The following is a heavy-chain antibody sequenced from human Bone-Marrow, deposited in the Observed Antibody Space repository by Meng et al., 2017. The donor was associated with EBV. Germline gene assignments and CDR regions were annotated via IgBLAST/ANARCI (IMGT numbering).Heavy chain of an antibody. CDR1: GASISSTTYY. V-gene: IGHV4-39*07. J-gene: IGHJ4*02. D-gene: IGHD5-18*01. CDR2: MSYSSRTT. CDR3: ATSYGYTSTY. Sequence: QLRLQGSGPGLVTPSETLPLTCSVSGASISSTTYYWGWIRQSPGKGLEWIGSMSYSSRTTSYNASLKTRVSISIDSSKNQFSLRLQSVTAADTAVYYCATSYGYTSTYWGPGTLVTVSS.